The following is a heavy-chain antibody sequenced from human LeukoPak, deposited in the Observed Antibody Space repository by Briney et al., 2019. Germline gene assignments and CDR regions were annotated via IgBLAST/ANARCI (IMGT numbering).Heavy chain of an antibody. V-gene: IGHV3-48*02. CDR2: ISDTGHAI. Sequence: GESLRLSCAASGFTFSDYSMDWVRQAPGKGLEWVSYISDTGHAIYYADSVKGRFIISRDNAKNSLYLQMNSLRDEDTAVYYCARDGYPGGDYWGQGTLVTVSS. J-gene: IGHJ4*02. CDR1: GFTFSDYS. CDR3: ARDGYPGGDY. D-gene: IGHD3-22*01.